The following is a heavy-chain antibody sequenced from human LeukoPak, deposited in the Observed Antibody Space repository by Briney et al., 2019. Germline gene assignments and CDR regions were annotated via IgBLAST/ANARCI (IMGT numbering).Heavy chain of an antibody. V-gene: IGHV3-23*01. Sequence: GGSLRLSCAASGFTFSTYAMSWVRQAPGKGLEWVSTISDSGANTYYADSVRGRLTISRDNSKNTLYLQKNSLRADDTAIYYCAKSMTLQWRGFFDLWGRGTHVTVSS. CDR2: ISDSGANT. D-gene: IGHD6-19*01. CDR1: GFTFSTYA. J-gene: IGHJ2*01. CDR3: AKSMTLQWRGFFDL.